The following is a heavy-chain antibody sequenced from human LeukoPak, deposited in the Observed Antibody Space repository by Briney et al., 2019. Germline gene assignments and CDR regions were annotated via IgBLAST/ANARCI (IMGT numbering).Heavy chain of an antibody. CDR1: GYTFTGYY. CDR2: INPNSGGT. V-gene: IGHV1-2*04. J-gene: IGHJ3*02. CDR3: ARSLAVYYYDSSGRTTAGPDAFDI. Sequence: ASVKVSCKASGYTFTGYYMHWVRQAPGQGLEWMGWINPNSGGTNYAQKFQGWVTMTRDTSISTAYMELSSLRSKDTAVYYCARSLAVYYYDSSGRTTAGPDAFDIWGQGTMVTVSS. D-gene: IGHD3-22*01.